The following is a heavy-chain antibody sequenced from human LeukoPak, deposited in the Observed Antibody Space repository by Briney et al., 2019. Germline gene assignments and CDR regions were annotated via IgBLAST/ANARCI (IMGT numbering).Heavy chain of an antibody. V-gene: IGHV5-51*01. CDR1: GSSFTSYW. CDR2: IYPGDSDT. CDR3: ARSQNPLPYSGFDS. D-gene: IGHD1-26*01. J-gene: IGHJ5*01. Sequence: GASLQISCKGSGSSFTSYWIGWVRPLPGKGLEWMGIIYPGDSDTRYSPSFQGQVTISVDKSISTAYLQWSSLKASDTAMYYCARSQNPLPYSGFDSWGQGTLVTVSS.